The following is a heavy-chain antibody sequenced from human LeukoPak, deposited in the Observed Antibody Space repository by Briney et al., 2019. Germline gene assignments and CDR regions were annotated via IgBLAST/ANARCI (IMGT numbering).Heavy chain of an antibody. CDR1: GFTFSSYS. V-gene: IGHV3-21*01. J-gene: IGHJ4*02. CDR2: ITTNSSYT. D-gene: IGHD5-18*01. Sequence: GGSLRLSCAASGFTFSSYSMNWVRQTPGKGLERVSSITTNSSYTYYADSVKGRFTVSRDNAKRSLYLQMNSLRAEDTAVYYCAPSTAMATYYFDYWGQGTLVTVSS. CDR3: APSTAMATYYFDY.